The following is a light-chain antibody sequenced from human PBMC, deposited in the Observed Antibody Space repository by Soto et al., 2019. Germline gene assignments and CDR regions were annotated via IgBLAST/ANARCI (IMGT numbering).Light chain of an antibody. CDR1: QSVSSN. Sequence: EIVMTHSPATLSVSPGERATLSCRASQSVSSNLAWYQQKPAQAPSLLIYGSSTRATGMPARFSGSGSGAEFTVAISSVQYCDFAVSYCQQYYIALSFGGMIIVDIK. CDR2: GSS. CDR3: QQYYIALS. J-gene: IGKJ4*01. V-gene: IGKV3-15*01.